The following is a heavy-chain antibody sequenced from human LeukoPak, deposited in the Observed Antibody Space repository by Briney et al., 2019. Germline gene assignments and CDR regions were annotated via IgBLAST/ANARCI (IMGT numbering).Heavy chain of an antibody. V-gene: IGHV4-4*07. Sequence: SETLSLTCSVSGGSFSNHYCNWIRQPAGKGLEWIGRIDSSGTTKYNPSLKSRVTMSIDTSQREVSLTLSSMTAADTAVYFCARGSGSYRPLYFFDYWGQGTLVTVSS. CDR1: GGSFSNHY. CDR3: ARGSGSYRPLYFFDY. J-gene: IGHJ4*02. CDR2: IDSSGTT. D-gene: IGHD1-26*01.